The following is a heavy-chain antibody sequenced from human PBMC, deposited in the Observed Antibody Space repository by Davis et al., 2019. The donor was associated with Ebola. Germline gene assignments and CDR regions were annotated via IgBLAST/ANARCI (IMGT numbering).Heavy chain of an antibody. Sequence: LSLTCAASGFTFSDYYMSWIRQAPGKGLEWVSYISSSSSYTNYADSVKGRFTISRDNAKNSLYLQMNSLRAEDTAVYYCAREVRRVIDIYGMDVWGQGTTVTVSS. CDR2: ISSSSSYT. CDR1: GFTFSDYY. J-gene: IGHJ6*02. D-gene: IGHD3-10*01. V-gene: IGHV3-11*06. CDR3: AREVRRVIDIYGMDV.